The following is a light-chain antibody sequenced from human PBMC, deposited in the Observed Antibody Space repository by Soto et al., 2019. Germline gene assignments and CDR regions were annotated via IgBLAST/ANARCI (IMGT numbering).Light chain of an antibody. J-gene: IGKJ1*01. V-gene: IGKV3-20*01. Sequence: ESVLTMTKRTLSFPPGERSTVSCSASQSISNSYLAWYQQKPGQAPRLLIYGASSRATGIPDRFSGSESVTDFTLTISRLEPEDFAVYFCQQYGSSLRTFGQGTK. CDR1: QSISNSY. CDR2: GAS. CDR3: QQYGSSLRT.